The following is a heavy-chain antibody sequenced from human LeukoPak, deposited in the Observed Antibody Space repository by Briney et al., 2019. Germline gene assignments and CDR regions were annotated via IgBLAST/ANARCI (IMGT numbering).Heavy chain of an antibody. J-gene: IGHJ4*02. D-gene: IGHD5-24*01. CDR2: SMYINHSCSN. CDR1: GGSISSYG. CDR3: ARDLPPHDTRWLQFGGDY. Sequence: PSETLSLTCTVSGGSISSYGWYWIWKRHGQGMEWMWSMYINHSCSNYYNPSIKSRVTISVDRSKNQFSLKLSSVTAADTAVYYCARDLPPHDTRWLQFGGDYWGQGTLVTVSS. V-gene: IGHV4-59*12.